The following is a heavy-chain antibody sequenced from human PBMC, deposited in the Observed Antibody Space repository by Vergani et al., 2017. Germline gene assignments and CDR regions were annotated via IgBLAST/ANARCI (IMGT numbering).Heavy chain of an antibody. CDR3: ARGRAWEQLGFDY. J-gene: IGHJ4*02. Sequence: EVQLLESGGGLVQPGGSLRLSCAASGFTFSSYAMSWVRQAPGKGLEWVSAISGSGGSTYYADSVKGRFTISRDNSKNTLYLQMNSLRAEDTAVYYCARGRAWEQLGFDYWGQGTLVTVSS. CDR2: ISGSGGST. D-gene: IGHD6-6*01. CDR1: GFTFSSYA. V-gene: IGHV3-23*01.